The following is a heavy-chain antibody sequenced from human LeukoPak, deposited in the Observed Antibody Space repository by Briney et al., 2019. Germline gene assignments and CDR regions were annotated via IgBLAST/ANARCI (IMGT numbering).Heavy chain of an antibody. J-gene: IGHJ3*02. V-gene: IGHV5-51*01. CDR2: IYPGDSDT. Sequence: GESLKISCKGSGYSFTSYWIGWVRQMPGKGLEWMGIIYPGDSDTRYSPSFQGQVTISADKSISTAYLQWSSLKASATAMYYCARSGPEDSSGYPHDAFDIWGQGTMVTVSS. CDR3: ARSGPEDSSGYPHDAFDI. D-gene: IGHD3-22*01. CDR1: GYSFTSYW.